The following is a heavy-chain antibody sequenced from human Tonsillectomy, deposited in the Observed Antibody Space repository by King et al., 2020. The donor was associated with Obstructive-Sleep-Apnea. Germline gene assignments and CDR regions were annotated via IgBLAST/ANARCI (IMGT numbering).Heavy chain of an antibody. CDR2: ISSSSSYT. V-gene: IGHV3-11*06. CDR1: GFTFSDYY. J-gene: IGHJ4*02. Sequence: VQLVESGGGLVKPGGSLRLSCAASGFTFSDYYMSWIRQAPGKGLEGVSYISSSSSYTNYADSVKGRFTISRDNAKNSLYLQMNSLRAADTAVYYCAGAIEPDIVATMSFDYWGQGTLVTVSS. D-gene: IGHD5-12*01. CDR3: AGAIEPDIVATMSFDY.